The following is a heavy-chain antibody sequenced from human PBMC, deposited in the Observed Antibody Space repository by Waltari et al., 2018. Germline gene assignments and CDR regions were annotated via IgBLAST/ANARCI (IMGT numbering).Heavy chain of an antibody. J-gene: IGHJ4*02. CDR2: ISGYNGDT. V-gene: IGHV1-18*01. CDR3: ARGDDILTGDYKGLDY. Sequence: QVQLVQSGAEVKKPGASVKVYCKASGYTFTSYGISWVRQAPGQGLEWMGWISGYNGDTNLAQNLQGTVTMTTDTSTRTAYMELKSLGSDDTAVYYCARGDDILTGDYKGLDYWGQGTLVTVSS. CDR1: GYTFTSYG. D-gene: IGHD3-9*01.